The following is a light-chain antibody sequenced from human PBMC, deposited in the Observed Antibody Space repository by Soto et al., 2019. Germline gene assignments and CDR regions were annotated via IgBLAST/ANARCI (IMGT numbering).Light chain of an antibody. Sequence: PGERATLSCRASQSLRSGDLACYQQIPGQAPGLLIYGASSRATVIPDGFSGSGSGTDFNLTVSRLAPEDFAVYYCHQYGTSPRTFGQGTKVEIK. CDR2: GAS. CDR3: HQYGTSPRT. CDR1: QSLRSGD. J-gene: IGKJ1*01. V-gene: IGKV3-20*01.